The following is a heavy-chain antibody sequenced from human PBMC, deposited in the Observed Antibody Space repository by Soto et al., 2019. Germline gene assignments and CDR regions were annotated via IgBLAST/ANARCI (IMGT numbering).Heavy chain of an antibody. V-gene: IGHV3-23*01. D-gene: IGHD6-19*01. Sequence: GGSLRLSCAASGFTFSSYAMSWVRRAPGKGLEWVSAISGSGGSTYYADSVKGRFTISRDNSKNTLYLQMNSLRAEDTAVYYCAKDPGLAEARIDYWGQGTLVTVSS. CDR1: GFTFSSYA. CDR3: AKDPGLAEARIDY. CDR2: ISGSGGST. J-gene: IGHJ4*02.